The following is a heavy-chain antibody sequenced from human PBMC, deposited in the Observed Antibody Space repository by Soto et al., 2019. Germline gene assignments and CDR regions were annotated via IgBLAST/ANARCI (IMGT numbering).Heavy chain of an antibody. CDR3: AGYCISTSCYADYYYGMDV. J-gene: IGHJ6*02. D-gene: IGHD2-2*01. CDR1: GYTFTNYG. Sequence: ASVKVSCKTSGYTFTNYGISWVRQAPGQGLEWMGWITTDKGKTTYAQKLQGRVTMTTDTSTSTAYMELRSLRSDDTAVYYCAGYCISTSCYADYYYGMDVWGQGTTVTVPS. CDR2: ITTDKGKT. V-gene: IGHV1-18*01.